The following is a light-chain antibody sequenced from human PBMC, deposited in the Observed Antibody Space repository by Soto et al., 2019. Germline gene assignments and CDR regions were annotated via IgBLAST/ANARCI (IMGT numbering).Light chain of an antibody. V-gene: IGLV1-40*01. CDR3: QSYDSSLSRYV. J-gene: IGLJ1*01. Sequence: QAVVTQPPSVSGAPGQRVTISCTGSSSNIGAGYDVHWYQQLPGTAPKLLIYSNNNRPSGVPDRFSGSKSGTSASLAITGLLAEDEADDYCQSYDSSLSRYVFGTGTKLTVL. CDR2: SNN. CDR1: SSNIGAGYD.